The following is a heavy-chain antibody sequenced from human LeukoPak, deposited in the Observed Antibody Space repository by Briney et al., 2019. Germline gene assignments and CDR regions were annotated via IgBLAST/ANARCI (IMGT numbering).Heavy chain of an antibody. D-gene: IGHD2-2*02. J-gene: IGHJ4*02. CDR1: GYTFTSYG. CDR2: ISAYNGNT. Sequence: ASVKVSCKASGYTFTSYGISWVRQAPGQGLEWMGWISAYNGNTNYAQKLQGRVTMTTDTSTSTAYMELRSLRSDDTAVYYCARDKSNRGTAAAIPFDYWGQGTLVTVSS. CDR3: ARDKSNRGTAAAIPFDY. V-gene: IGHV1-18*01.